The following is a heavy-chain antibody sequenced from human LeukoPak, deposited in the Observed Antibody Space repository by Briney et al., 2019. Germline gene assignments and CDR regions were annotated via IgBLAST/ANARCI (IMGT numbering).Heavy chain of an antibody. CDR3: ARNGGSYYSYYYYYMDV. CDR2: INPSGGST. D-gene: IGHD1-26*01. CDR1: GYTFTSYY. Sequence: ASVKVSCKASGYTFTSYYMHWVRQAPGQGLEWMGLINPSGGSTSYAQKFQGRVTMTRDMSTSTVYMELSSLRSEDTAVYYCARNGGSYYSYYYYYMDVWGKGTTVTVSS. J-gene: IGHJ6*03. V-gene: IGHV1-46*01.